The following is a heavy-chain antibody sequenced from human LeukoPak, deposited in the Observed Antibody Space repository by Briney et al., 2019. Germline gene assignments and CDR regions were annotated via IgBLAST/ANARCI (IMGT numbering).Heavy chain of an antibody. D-gene: IGHD3-10*01. Sequence: SETLSLTCTVSGGSISSYYWSWIRQPPGKGLEWIGYIYYSGSTNYNPSLKSRVTISVDTSKNQFSLKLSSVTAADTAVYYCARDGMVRGVNYFDYWGQGTLVTVSS. CDR2: IYYSGST. CDR3: ARDGMVRGVNYFDY. J-gene: IGHJ4*02. V-gene: IGHV4-59*01. CDR1: GGSISSYY.